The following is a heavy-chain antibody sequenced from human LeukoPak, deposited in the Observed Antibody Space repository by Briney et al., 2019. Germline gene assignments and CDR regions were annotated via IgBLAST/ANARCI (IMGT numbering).Heavy chain of an antibody. Sequence: SETLSLTCTVSGGSISSYYWSWIRQPPGKGLEWIGYIYYSGSTSYNPSLKSRVTISVDTSKNQFSLKLSSVTAADTAVYYCAREKYDSPFFDYWGQGTLVTVSS. CDR1: GGSISSYY. CDR2: IYYSGST. V-gene: IGHV4-59*01. CDR3: AREKYDSPFFDY. D-gene: IGHD3-22*01. J-gene: IGHJ4*02.